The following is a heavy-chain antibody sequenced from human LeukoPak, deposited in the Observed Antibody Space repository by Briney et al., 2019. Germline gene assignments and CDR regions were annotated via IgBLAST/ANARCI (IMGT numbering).Heavy chain of an antibody. CDR3: VKDRWVDY. CDR2: ISSNGGST. J-gene: IGHJ4*02. D-gene: IGHD1-26*01. V-gene: IGHV3-64D*08. Sequence: GGSLRLSCSVSGFSFSSYAMHWVRQAPGKGLEYVSSISSNGGSTYYLGSVKGRFTISRDNSKSTLYLQMSRLRAEDTAVYYCVKDRWVDYWGQGTLVTVSS. CDR1: GFSFSSYA.